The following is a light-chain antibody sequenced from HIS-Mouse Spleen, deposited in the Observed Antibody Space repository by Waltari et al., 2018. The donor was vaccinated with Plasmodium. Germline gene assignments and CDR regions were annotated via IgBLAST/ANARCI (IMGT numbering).Light chain of an antibody. CDR3: QQYNSYSWT. Sequence: DIQMTQSPSTLSASVGDRVTIPCRASQSISSWLAWYQQKPGKAPKLLIYKASSLESRVPSRFSGSGSGTEFTLTISSLQPDDFATYYCQQYNSYSWTFGQGTKVEIK. CDR2: KAS. J-gene: IGKJ1*01. V-gene: IGKV1-5*03. CDR1: QSISSW.